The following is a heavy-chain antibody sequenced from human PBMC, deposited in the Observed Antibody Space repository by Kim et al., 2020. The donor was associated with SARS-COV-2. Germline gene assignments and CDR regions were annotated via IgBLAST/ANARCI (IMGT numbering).Heavy chain of an antibody. V-gene: IGHV3-74*01. D-gene: IGHD1-26*01. CDR1: GFTFSSYW. Sequence: GGSLRLSCVGSGFTFSSYWMHWVRQAPGKGLMWVSLIRADGSDANYADSVKGRFTVSRDNAKNTLYLQMNSLTAEDTAVYYCARGVGSLVYWGQGTLVTV. J-gene: IGHJ4*02. CDR3: ARGVGSLVY. CDR2: IRADGSDA.